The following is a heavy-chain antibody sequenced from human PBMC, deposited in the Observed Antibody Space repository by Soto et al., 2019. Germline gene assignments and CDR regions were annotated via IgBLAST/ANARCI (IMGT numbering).Heavy chain of an antibody. Sequence: PSQTLSLTCAISGDSVSSNSAAWNWIRQSPSRGLEWLGRTYYRSKWYNDYAVSVKSRITINPDTSKNQFSLQLNSVTPEDTAVYYCARLGWVGGYCSSTSCYVSPFLYYYGMDVWGQGTTVTVSS. CDR1: GDSVSSNSAA. V-gene: IGHV6-1*01. D-gene: IGHD2-2*01. CDR2: TYYRSKWYN. J-gene: IGHJ6*02. CDR3: ARLGWVGGYCSSTSCYVSPFLYYYGMDV.